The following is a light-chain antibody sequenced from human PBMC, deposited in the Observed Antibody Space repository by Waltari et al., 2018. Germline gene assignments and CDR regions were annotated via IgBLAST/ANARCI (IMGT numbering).Light chain of an antibody. Sequence: DIVMTQSPDSLAVYLGGRATIHCKSSQSVFYRSDNNNYLAWYQHKPGQPPKLLFYWASTRESGVPDRFSASGSGTDFTLTINNLQAEDVAVYYCQQYYRSRTFGQGTKVEIK. CDR1: QSVFYRSDNNNY. CDR2: WAS. V-gene: IGKV4-1*01. J-gene: IGKJ1*01. CDR3: QQYYRSRT.